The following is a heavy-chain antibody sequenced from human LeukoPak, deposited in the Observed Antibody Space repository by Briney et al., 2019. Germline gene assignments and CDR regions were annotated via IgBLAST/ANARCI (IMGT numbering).Heavy chain of an antibody. Sequence: KPSETLSLTCTVSGGSISSYYWSWIRQPAGKGLEWIGRIYTSGSTNYNPSLKSRVTMSVDTSKNQFSLELSSVTAADTAVYYCAREDYYGSGSYWYFDYWGQGTLVTVSS. J-gene: IGHJ4*02. D-gene: IGHD3-10*01. V-gene: IGHV4-4*07. CDR1: GGSISSYY. CDR2: IYTSGST. CDR3: AREDYYGSGSYWYFDY.